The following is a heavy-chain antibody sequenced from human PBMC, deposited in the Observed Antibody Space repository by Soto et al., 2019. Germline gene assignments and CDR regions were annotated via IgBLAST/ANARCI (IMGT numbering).Heavy chain of an antibody. CDR1: GGSLTSGTYS. CDR2: IFPSGTT. J-gene: IGHJ4*02. V-gene: IGHV4-30-2*01. Sequence: QLQLRESGSRLVKPSQTLSLTCAVSGGSLTSGTYSWNWIRQPPGKGLEWIGYIFPSGTTYYNPSLKSRVSISIDVSKNQFSLNLRSLTAADTAVYYCARGREFDSLGQGTLVTVSS. CDR3: ARGREFDS.